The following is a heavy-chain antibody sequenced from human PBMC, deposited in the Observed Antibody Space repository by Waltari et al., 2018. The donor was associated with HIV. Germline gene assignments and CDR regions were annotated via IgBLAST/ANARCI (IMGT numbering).Heavy chain of an antibody. J-gene: IGHJ6*02. CDR1: DSSIRGYG. CDR3: PKDGPTHYGFWSGPNAEYCGMDV. V-gene: IGHV3-30*02. Sequence: QMKLMESGGGVVQPGGSLRLSRVASDSSIRGYGVHWVRQAAGKGLEWVAFIRHDGINKYYEDSVRGRFTISRDNSRSTVFLRMATLRPEDTAIYYCPKDGPTHYGFWSGPNAEYCGMDVWGRGNKVSV. CDR2: IRHDGINK. D-gene: IGHD3-3*01.